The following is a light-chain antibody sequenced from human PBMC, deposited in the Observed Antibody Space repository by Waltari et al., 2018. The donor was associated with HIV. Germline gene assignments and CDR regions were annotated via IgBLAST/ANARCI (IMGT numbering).Light chain of an antibody. J-gene: IGKJ2*01. V-gene: IGKV3-15*01. Sequence: ETVMTQSPATLSVSPGERAILSCRASQSVGTSVAWYQQRPGQAPRLLISAASTRATGVPSRFSGSGSGTECTLTISSLQSEDFVVYYCQQYSDWPPGFTFGQGTKLDIK. CDR1: QSVGTS. CDR3: QQYSDWPPGFT. CDR2: AAS.